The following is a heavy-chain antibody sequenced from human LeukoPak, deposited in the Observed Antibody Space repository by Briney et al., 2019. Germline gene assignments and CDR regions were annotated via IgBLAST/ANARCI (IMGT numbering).Heavy chain of an antibody. V-gene: IGHV6-1*01. Sequence: SQTLSLTFAISGDSVSNNSAAWNWVRQSPSRGLEWLGRTYYRSKWFSRYAVSVKSRITINADTSKNQFSLQLNSVTPDDTAVYYCARGPGYFQHWGQGTLVTVSS. CDR1: GDSVSNNSAA. J-gene: IGHJ1*01. CDR3: ARGPGYFQH. CDR2: TYYRSKWFS.